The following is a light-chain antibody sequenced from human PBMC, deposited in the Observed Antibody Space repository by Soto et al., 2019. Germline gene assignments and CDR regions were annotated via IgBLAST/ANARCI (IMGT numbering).Light chain of an antibody. CDR1: SGDVGNYDL. V-gene: IGLV2-23*02. Sequence: QSALTQLASVSGSLGQSITISCSGSSGDVGNYDLVSWYQQIPGKAPQLMIFEVSRRPSRVSDRFSGSKSGNTASLTISGRQAEDEGDVYCSAYAGNGAWVFGGGTKLTVL. CDR2: EVS. CDR3: SAYAGNGAWV. J-gene: IGLJ3*02.